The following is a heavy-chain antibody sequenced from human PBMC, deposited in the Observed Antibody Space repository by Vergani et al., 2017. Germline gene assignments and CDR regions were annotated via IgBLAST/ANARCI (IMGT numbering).Heavy chain of an antibody. CDR2: ISAYNGNT. CDR3: ARDLYYYDSSGRDGMDV. CDR1: GYTFTSYG. Sequence: QVQLVQSGAEVKKPGASVKVSCKASGYTFTSYGISWVRQAPGQGLEWMGWISAYNGNTNYAQKLQGRVTMTTDTSTSTVYMELSSLRSEDTAVYYCARDLYYYDSSGRDGMDVWGQGTTVTVSS. V-gene: IGHV1-18*01. J-gene: IGHJ6*02. D-gene: IGHD3-22*01.